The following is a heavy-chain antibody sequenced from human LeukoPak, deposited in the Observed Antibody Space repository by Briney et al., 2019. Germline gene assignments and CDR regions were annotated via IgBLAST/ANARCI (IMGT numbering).Heavy chain of an antibody. V-gene: IGHV1-2*02. CDR1: GYTFTSYA. CDR2: INPNSGGT. Sequence: ASVKVSCKASGYTFTSYAMNWVRQAPGQGLEWMGWINPNSGGTNYAQKFQGRVTMTRDTSISTAYMELSRLRSDDTAVYYCARVRNYYGSGSYYYWGQGTLVTVSS. J-gene: IGHJ4*02. CDR3: ARVRNYYGSGSYYY. D-gene: IGHD3-10*01.